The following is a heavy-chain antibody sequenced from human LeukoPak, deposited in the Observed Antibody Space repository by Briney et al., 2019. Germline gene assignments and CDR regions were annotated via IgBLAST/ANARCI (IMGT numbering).Heavy chain of an antibody. V-gene: IGHV3-49*04. D-gene: IGHD6-13*01. CDR1: GFTFSSYS. Sequence: GGSVSLSCAASGFTFSSYSMNWVRQAPGKGLEWVGFIRSKAYGGTTEYAASVKGRFTISRDDSKSIAYLQMNSLKTEDTAVYYCTRQTGYSSSWYGEWGQGTLVTVSS. CDR3: TRQTGYSSSWYGE. CDR2: IRSKAYGGTT. J-gene: IGHJ4*02.